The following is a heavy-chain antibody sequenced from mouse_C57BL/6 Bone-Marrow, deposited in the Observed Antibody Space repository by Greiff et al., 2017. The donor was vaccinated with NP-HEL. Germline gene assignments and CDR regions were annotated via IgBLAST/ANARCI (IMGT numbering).Heavy chain of an antibody. CDR2: IYWDDDK. J-gene: IGHJ1*03. Sequence: QVTLKVSGPGILQSSQTLSLTCSFSGFSLSTSGLGVSWIRQPSGKGLEWLAHIYWDDDKRYNPSLKSRLPISKDTSRNQVFLKSTSVDTADTATYYCARPPANSNYYWYFDVWGTGTTVTVSS. D-gene: IGHD2-5*01. CDR1: GFSLSTSGLG. V-gene: IGHV8-12*01. CDR3: ARPPANSNYYWYFDV.